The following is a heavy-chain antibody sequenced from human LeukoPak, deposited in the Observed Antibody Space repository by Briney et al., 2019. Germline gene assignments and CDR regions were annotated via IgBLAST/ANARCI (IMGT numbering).Heavy chain of an antibody. CDR3: ARVAAVAGTLSPYYYYYMDV. V-gene: IGHV4-61*02. D-gene: IGHD6-19*01. J-gene: IGHJ6*03. CDR1: GGSISSSSYY. CDR2: IYTSGST. Sequence: PSETLSLTCTVSGGSISSSSYYWSWIRQPAGKGLEWIGRIYTSGSTNYNPSLKSRVTMSVDTSKNQFSLKLSSVTAADTAVYYCARVAAVAGTLSPYYYYYMDVWGKGTTVTISS.